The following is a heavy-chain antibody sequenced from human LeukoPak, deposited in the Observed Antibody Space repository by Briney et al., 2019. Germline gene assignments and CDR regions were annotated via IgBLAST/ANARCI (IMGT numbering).Heavy chain of an antibody. V-gene: IGHV3-21*01. CDR3: ARSGCPGGSCYLRYSWLDL. CDR1: GFTVSSNY. Sequence: GGSLRLSCAASGFTVSSNYMNWVRQAPGKGLEWVSSITTTSSYIYYADSVRGRFTISRDNAKNSLYLLMDSLRAEDTAVYYCARSGCPGGSCYLRYSWLDLWGRGTLVTVSS. J-gene: IGHJ5*02. D-gene: IGHD2-15*01. CDR2: ITTTSSYI.